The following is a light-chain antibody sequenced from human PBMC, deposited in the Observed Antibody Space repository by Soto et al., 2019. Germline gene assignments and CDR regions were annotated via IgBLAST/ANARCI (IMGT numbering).Light chain of an antibody. CDR1: QSIGRF. CDR3: QQCYMGWT. J-gene: IGKJ1*01. Sequence: DIQMTHSPSTLSASVGYRVTITCVASQSIGRFLAWYQHQPGKAPKLLIYDASTLESGVPSRFSGTGSGTEFTFSITSLQPEDFGTYYCQQCYMGWTFGQGTKVDIK. CDR2: DAS. V-gene: IGKV1-5*01.